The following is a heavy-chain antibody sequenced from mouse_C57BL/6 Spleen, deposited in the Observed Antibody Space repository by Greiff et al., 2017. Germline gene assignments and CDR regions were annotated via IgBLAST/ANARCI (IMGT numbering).Heavy chain of an antibody. D-gene: IGHD2-12*01. J-gene: IGHJ2*01. V-gene: IGHV1-81*01. CDR2: IYPRSGNT. CDR3: ARACYSDYFDY. Sequence: VQLQESGAELVKPGASVKLSCKASGYTFTSYGISWVQQRAGQGLEWIGEIYPRSGNTYYNEKFKGKATLTADKASITTYMELRSLTSEDSAVYICARACYSDYFDYWGQGTTLTVSS. CDR1: GYTFTSYG.